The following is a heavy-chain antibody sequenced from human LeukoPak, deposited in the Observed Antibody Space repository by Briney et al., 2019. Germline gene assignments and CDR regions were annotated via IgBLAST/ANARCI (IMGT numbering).Heavy chain of an antibody. D-gene: IGHD6-19*01. CDR3: ATKQWLAPPPDS. V-gene: IGHV3-74*01. J-gene: IGHJ4*02. Sequence: GGSLRLSCAASGCTFSKYWMLWVRQAPGKGLESVSRINTDGTVTTYADSVKGRFTVSRYNADNTMFLQMNSVRDEGTAVYYCATKQWLAPPPDSWGQGTPVTVSS. CDR1: GCTFSKYW. CDR2: INTDGTVT.